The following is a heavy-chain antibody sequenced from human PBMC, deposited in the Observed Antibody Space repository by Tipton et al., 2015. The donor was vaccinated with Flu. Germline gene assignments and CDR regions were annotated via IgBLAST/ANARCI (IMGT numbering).Heavy chain of an antibody. V-gene: IGHV3-7*01. CDR3: VRGGKFYYDATGYPEDF. Sequence: GSLRLSCAASGFTFTNYWMSWVRQAPGKGLDWVANINKGGSERNYVDSLRGRFTISRDNARNSLYLQMNSLRADDSAVYFCVRGGKFYYDATGYPEDFWGQGTLVTVSS. D-gene: IGHD3-22*01. CDR2: INKGGSER. J-gene: IGHJ4*02. CDR1: GFTFTNYW.